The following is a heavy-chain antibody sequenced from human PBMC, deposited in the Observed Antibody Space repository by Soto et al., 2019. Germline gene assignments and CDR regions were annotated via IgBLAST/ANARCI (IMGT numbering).Heavy chain of an antibody. CDR1: GFSFSDYG. J-gene: IGHJ6*03. Sequence: QVQLVESGGGVVQPGRSLRLSCAASGFSFSDYGMHWVRQAPGKGLEGVALIWYDGSNKYYEDSVKGRFTISRDNSKNTLFLQMNSLRVEDTAVYYCARARHNWNSREFYFYYNLDVWGQGTTVTVSS. CDR3: ARARHNWNSREFYFYYNLDV. V-gene: IGHV3-33*01. D-gene: IGHD1-20*01. CDR2: IWYDGSNK.